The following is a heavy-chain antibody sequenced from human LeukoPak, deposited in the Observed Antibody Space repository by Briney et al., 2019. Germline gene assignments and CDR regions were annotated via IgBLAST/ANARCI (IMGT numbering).Heavy chain of an antibody. CDR2: VNLSGSA. D-gene: IGHD1-26*01. J-gene: IGHJ6*02. CDR1: GGSFSGHY. CDR3: ARKSGRTGGPNQVYNYYGLDV. V-gene: IGHV4-34*01. Sequence: PSETLSLTCAVNGGSFSGHYWNWIRQSPGKGLEWIGEVNLSGSANYNQSLKSRVTISVDTAKDQFSLKLISATAAEAAVYYCARKSGRTGGPNQVYNYYGLDVWGQGTTVIASS.